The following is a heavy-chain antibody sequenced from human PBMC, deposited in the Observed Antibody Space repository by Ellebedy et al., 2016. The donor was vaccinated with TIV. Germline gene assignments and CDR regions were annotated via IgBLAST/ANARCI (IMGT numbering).Heavy chain of an antibody. J-gene: IGHJ4*02. CDR1: GCTFSNYW. Sequence: GESLKISCTASGCTFSNYWVTWVRQAPGKGLEWVAVVWYDGSNDFYADSVKGRFTISRDNSRNTLYLQMNSLRVEDTAVYYCARESGAVVVTHFDYWGRGTLVTVSS. V-gene: IGHV3-33*08. D-gene: IGHD2-15*01. CDR3: ARESGAVVVTHFDY. CDR2: VWYDGSND.